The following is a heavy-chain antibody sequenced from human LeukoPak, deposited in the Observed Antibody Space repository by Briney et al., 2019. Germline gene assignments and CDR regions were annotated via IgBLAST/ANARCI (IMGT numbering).Heavy chain of an antibody. V-gene: IGHV4-59*08. CDR2: IYYSGHT. CDR1: GDSFNIYY. D-gene: IGHD5/OR15-5a*01. J-gene: IGHJ4*02. Sequence: PSETLSLTCAVSGDSFNIYYWNGMRQTPGKGLEWIGYIYYSGHTDYNPSLKSRVTISVDTSKNQFSPSLRSVTAADTAVYFCAPYKENKVSTRCIDYWGQGTLVTVSS. CDR3: APYKENKVSTRCIDY.